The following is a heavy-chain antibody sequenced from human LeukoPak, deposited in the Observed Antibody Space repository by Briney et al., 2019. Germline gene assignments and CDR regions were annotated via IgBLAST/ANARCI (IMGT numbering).Heavy chain of an antibody. Sequence: GASVKVSCKASGGTFSSYAISWVRRAPGQGLEWMGGIIPIFGTANYAQKFQGRATITTDESTSTAYMELSSLRSEDTAVYYCARGEYSSPPRHWGQGTLVTVSS. CDR1: GGTFSSYA. D-gene: IGHD6-6*01. CDR2: IIPIFGTA. V-gene: IGHV1-69*05. J-gene: IGHJ1*01. CDR3: ARGEYSSPPRH.